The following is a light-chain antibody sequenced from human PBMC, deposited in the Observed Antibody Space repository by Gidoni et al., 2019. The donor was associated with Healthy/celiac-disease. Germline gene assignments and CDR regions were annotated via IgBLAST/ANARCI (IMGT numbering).Light chain of an antibody. CDR2: RAS. J-gene: IGKJ3*01. CDR1: KSVLDSSNNKNY. Sequence: DILMTTSPDSLAASLGERATINCKSTKSVLDSSNNKNYVAWYLQKPGQPPKLLIYRASTRESGVPDRYSGSGSETDFTLTISSLQAEDVAVYYCQKYYSTPFTFGPGTKVDIK. V-gene: IGKV4-1*01. CDR3: QKYYSTPFT.